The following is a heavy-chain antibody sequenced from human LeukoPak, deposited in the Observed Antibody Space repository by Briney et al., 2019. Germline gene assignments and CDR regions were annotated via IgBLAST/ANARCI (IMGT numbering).Heavy chain of an antibody. J-gene: IGHJ4*02. CDR3: VKERGYRSTWRLEY. Sequence: GGSLRLSCAASGFTFSSYWMSWVRQAPGKGPEWVAFIRYNGNNENYADSVKGRFTISRDNSKNTLYLQMSSLRIEDTAVYYCVKERGYRSTWRLEYWGQGTLVTVSS. CDR2: IRYNGNNE. CDR1: GFTFSSYW. V-gene: IGHV3-30*02. D-gene: IGHD6-13*01.